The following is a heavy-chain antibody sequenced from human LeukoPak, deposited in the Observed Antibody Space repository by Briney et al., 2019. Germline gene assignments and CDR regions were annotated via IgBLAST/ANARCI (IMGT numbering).Heavy chain of an antibody. CDR1: GYSISSGYY. D-gene: IGHD3-3*01. CDR3: ARGRAVDRITIFGVVDYYYYYYMDV. J-gene: IGHJ6*03. Sequence: ETLSLTCTVSGYSISSGYYWGWIRQPPGKGLEWVANIKQDGSEKYYVDSVKGRFTISRDNAKNSLYLQMNSLRAEDTAVYYCARGRAVDRITIFGVVDYYYYYYMDVWGKGTTVTVSS. CDR2: IKQDGSEK. V-gene: IGHV3-7*01.